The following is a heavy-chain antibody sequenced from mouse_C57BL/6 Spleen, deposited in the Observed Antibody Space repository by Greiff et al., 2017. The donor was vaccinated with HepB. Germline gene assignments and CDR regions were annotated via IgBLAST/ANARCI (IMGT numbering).Heavy chain of an antibody. D-gene: IGHD1-1*01. Sequence: VQGVESGAELVRPGTSVKVSCKASGYAFTNYLIEWVKQRPGQGLEWIGVINPGSGGTNYNEKFKGKATLTADKSSSTAYMQLSSLTSEDSAVYFCAIYYGSSFPSYWGQGTTLTVSS. CDR3: AIYYGSSFPSY. J-gene: IGHJ2*01. CDR1: GYAFTNYL. CDR2: INPGSGGT. V-gene: IGHV1-54*01.